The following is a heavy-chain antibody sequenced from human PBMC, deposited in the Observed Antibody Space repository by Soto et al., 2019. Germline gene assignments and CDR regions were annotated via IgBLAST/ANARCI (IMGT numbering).Heavy chain of an antibody. V-gene: IGHV4-4*02. CDR3: ARKPDVATAKVVGGDVFDV. J-gene: IGHJ3*01. CDR2: IYHSGSP. D-gene: IGHD1-26*01. CDR1: SGSIFTTNW. Sequence: QVQLQESGPGLVKPSGTLSLTCAASSGSIFTTNWWSWVRQSPGRGLQWIGDIYHSGSPKYNPSLQGRVSISKGKSKDRFVLNLTSVTAADTAVYYCARKPDVATAKVVGGDVFDVWGKGTMVTVSS.